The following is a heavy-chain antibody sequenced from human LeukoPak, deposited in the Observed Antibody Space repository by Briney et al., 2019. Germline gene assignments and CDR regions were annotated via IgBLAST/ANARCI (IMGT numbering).Heavy chain of an antibody. D-gene: IGHD2-2*01. Sequence: GASVKVSCKASGYTFSGYYMHSVRQAPGQGLEWMGIINPSGGSTSYAQKFQGRVTMTRDTSTSTVYMELSRLRSEDTAVYYCARGEGYCSSTSCYAGTNEFDPWGEGTLVTVSS. CDR2: INPSGGST. CDR3: ARGEGYCSSTSCYAGTNEFDP. J-gene: IGHJ5*02. V-gene: IGHV1-46*01. CDR1: GYTFSGYY.